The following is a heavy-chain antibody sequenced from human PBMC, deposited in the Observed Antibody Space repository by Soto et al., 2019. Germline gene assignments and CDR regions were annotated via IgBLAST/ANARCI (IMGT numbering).Heavy chain of an antibody. CDR1: GFTFSGYG. V-gene: IGHV3-23*01. CDR3: AKDVCSSATCPTDH. Sequence: GGSLRLSCAASGFTFSGYGMRWVRQAPGKGLEWVSTISSGGGSTYSADSVKGRFTISRDNSKNTLYLQMSSLRDEDTAVYYCAKDVCSSATCPTDHWGQGTLVTVSS. J-gene: IGHJ4*02. D-gene: IGHD2-15*01. CDR2: ISSGGGST.